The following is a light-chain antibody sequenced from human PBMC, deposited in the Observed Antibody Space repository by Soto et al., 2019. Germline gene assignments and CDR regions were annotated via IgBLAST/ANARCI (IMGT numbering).Light chain of an antibody. Sequence: IVLTQSPGTLSFSPGERVTLSCRASQSVDIDLAWYQQKPGQAPRLLIYGASTRATDMPGRFSGSGFGTEFTLTISSLKSEDLAVYYCQQYNHWPLTFGGGTKVDIK. J-gene: IGKJ4*01. V-gene: IGKV3D-15*01. CDR2: GAS. CDR1: QSVDID. CDR3: QQYNHWPLT.